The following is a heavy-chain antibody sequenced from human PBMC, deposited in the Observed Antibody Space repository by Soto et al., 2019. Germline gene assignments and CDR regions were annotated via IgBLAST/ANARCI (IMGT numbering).Heavy chain of an antibody. CDR2: ISYDGSNK. CDR1: GFTFSSYA. CDR3: ARDPGPYYFDY. Sequence: GSLRLSCAASGFTFSSYAMHWVRQAPGKGLEWVAVISYDGSNKYYADSVKGRFTISRDNSKNTLYLQMNSLRAEDTAVYYCARDPGPYYFDYWGQGTLVTVSS. V-gene: IGHV3-30-3*01. J-gene: IGHJ4*02.